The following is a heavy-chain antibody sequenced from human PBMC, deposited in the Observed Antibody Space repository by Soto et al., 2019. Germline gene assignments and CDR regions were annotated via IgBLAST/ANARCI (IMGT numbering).Heavy chain of an antibody. CDR1: GGSIRTSY. J-gene: IGHJ6*02. D-gene: IGHD4-17*01. Sequence: PSETLSLTCTVSGGSIRTSYWSWIRQPPGKGLEWIGYTYNSGSTNYNPSLKSRVTISVDTSKNQFSLHLSSVTAEDTAVYYCAKGPLRFPDYGDYADYSYGMDVWGQGTTVTVSS. CDR2: TYNSGST. V-gene: IGHV4-59*01. CDR3: AKGPLRFPDYGDYADYSYGMDV.